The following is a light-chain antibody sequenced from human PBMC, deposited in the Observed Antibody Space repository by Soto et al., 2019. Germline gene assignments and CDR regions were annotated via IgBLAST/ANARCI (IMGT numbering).Light chain of an antibody. CDR3: SSYAGSNNLGV. J-gene: IGLJ2*01. V-gene: IGLV2-8*01. CDR1: SSDVGGYNY. CDR2: EVS. Sequence: QSALTQPPSASGSPGQSVTIYCTGTSSDVGGYNYVSWYQQHPGKAPKLMIYEVSKRPSGVPDRFYGSKSGNTASLTVSGLQGEDEADYYCSSYAGSNNLGVFGGGTKLTVL.